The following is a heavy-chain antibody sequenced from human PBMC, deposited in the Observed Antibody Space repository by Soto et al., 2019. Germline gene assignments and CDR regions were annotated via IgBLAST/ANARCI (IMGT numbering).Heavy chain of an antibody. CDR3: ATAPSHYASGRYEGGYYYFYY. D-gene: IGHD3-10*01. V-gene: IGHV4-34*01. Sequence: QVQLQQWGSGLLKPSETLSLTCAVYGGSLSGYYWSWIRQSPGKGLEWIGQINHSGSANYHPSLHSRLTIFLHTSGNESSLEPRAVTAAQTSVYFCATAPSHYASGRYEGGYYYFYYWGQGTLVTVSS. CDR1: GGSLSGYY. CDR2: INHSGSA. J-gene: IGHJ4*02.